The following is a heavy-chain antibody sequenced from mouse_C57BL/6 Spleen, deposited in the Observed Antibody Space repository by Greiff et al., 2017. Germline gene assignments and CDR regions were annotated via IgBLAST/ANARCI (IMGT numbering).Heavy chain of an antibody. CDR1: GYAFSSYW. CDR2: IYPGDGDT. D-gene: IGHD1-1*01. J-gene: IGHJ4*01. V-gene: IGHV1-80*01. Sequence: VQLQQSGAALVKPGASVKISCKASGYAFSSYWMNWVKQRPGKGLEWIGQIYPGDGDTNYNGKFKGKATLTADKSSSTAYMQLSSLTSEDSAVYFWARWITTVGYAMDYWGQGTSVTVSS. CDR3: ARWITTVGYAMDY.